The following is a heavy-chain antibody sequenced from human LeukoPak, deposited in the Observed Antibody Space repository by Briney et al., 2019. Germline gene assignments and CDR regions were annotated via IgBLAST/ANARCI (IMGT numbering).Heavy chain of an antibody. CDR1: GFNFDRYI. V-gene: IGHV3-43*01. J-gene: IGHJ4*02. CDR2: AGWAGGTT. D-gene: IGHD3-10*02. Sequence: GGSLRLSCATSGFNFDRYIIHWVRQAPGKGLEWVSLAGWAGGTTFYSDSVRGRFTISRDSGRKSVYLQMNSLTTDDTAFYFCAKELDTMFFDYWGQGALVTVSS. CDR3: AKELDTMFFDY.